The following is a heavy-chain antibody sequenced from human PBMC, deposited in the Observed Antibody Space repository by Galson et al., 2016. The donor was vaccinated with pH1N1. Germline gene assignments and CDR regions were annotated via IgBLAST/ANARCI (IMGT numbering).Heavy chain of an antibody. D-gene: IGHD1-26*01. V-gene: IGHV4-59*01. Sequence: ETLSLTCSVSGGSLNIFYWSWIRQSPGRGLECLGYSYYTGHTDYNPSLKSRVTISVHTSKSQFSLKMTSVTAADTGTYYCARGGGAFRHYFDSWGQGILVSVSS. CDR1: GGSLNIFY. CDR2: SYYTGHT. J-gene: IGHJ4*02. CDR3: ARGGGAFRHYFDS.